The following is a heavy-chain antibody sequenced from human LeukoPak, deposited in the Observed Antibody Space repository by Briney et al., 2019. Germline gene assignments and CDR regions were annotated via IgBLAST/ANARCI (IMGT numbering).Heavy chain of an antibody. D-gene: IGHD2-2*02. V-gene: IGHV3-30*02. CDR2: IRYDGSNK. CDR3: AKDLKGYCSSTSCYTGIDY. Sequence: PGGSLRLSCAASGFTFSSYGMHWVRKAPGKGLEWVAFIRYDGSNKYYADSVKGRFTISRDNSKNTLYLQMNSLRAEDTAVYYCAKDLKGYCSSTSCYTGIDYWGQGTLVTVSS. J-gene: IGHJ4*02. CDR1: GFTFSSYG.